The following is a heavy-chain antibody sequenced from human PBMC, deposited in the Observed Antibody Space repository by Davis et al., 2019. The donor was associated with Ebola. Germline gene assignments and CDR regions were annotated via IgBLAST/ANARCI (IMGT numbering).Heavy chain of an antibody. CDR3: VRQAVAGTYYYYGMDV. CDR1: GYSFTSSW. Sequence: KVSCKGSGYSFTSSWIGWVRQMPGKGLEWMGIIYPGDSDTRYSPSFQGQVTISADKSISTAYLQWNSLKTSDTAMYYCVRQAVAGTYYYYGMDVWGQGTTVTVSS. CDR2: IYPGDSDT. J-gene: IGHJ6*02. D-gene: IGHD6-19*01. V-gene: IGHV5-51*01.